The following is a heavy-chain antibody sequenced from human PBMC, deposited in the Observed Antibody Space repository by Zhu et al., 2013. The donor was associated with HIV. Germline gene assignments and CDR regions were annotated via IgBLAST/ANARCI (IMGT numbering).Heavy chain of an antibody. D-gene: IGHD2-15*01. J-gene: IGHJ4*02. CDR3: ATPRYCSGGSCYWAFDY. Sequence: VQLLESGGGLVQPGGSLRLSCAASGFTFSSYAMSWVRQAPGKGLEWVSAISGSGGSTYYADSVKGRFTISRDNSKNTLYLQMNSLRAEDTAVYYCATPRYCSGGSCYWAFDYWGQGTLVTVSS. CDR2: ISGSGGST. V-gene: IGHV3-23*01. CDR1: GFTFSSYA.